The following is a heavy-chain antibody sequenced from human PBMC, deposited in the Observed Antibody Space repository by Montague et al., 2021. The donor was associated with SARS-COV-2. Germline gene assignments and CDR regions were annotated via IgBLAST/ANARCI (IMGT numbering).Heavy chain of an antibody. J-gene: IGHJ3*02. CDR3: ARVGRGSSWYEVAFDI. CDR2: IYNSGST. V-gene: IGHV4-59*01. CDR1: GGSISRYS. Sequence: SETLSLTCTVSGGSISRYSWTWIRQPPGKGLEWIGYIYNSGSTNYNHSLTSRVTISVDTSKNQFSLKLSSVAAADTAVYYCARVGRGSSWYEVAFDIWDQGTMVTVSS. D-gene: IGHD6-13*01.